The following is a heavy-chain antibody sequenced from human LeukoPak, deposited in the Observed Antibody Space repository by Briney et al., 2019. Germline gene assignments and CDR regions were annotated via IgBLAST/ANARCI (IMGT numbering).Heavy chain of an antibody. CDR2: IYYSGST. CDR3: ARMQWLRVDY. D-gene: IGHD6-19*01. V-gene: IGHV4-39*07. CDR1: GGSISSSSYY. Sequence: SETLSLTCTVSGGSISSSSYYWGWIRQPPGKGLEWIGSIYYSGSTYYNPSLKSRVTISVDTSKNQFSLKLSSVTAAYTAVYYCARMQWLRVDYWGQGTLVTVSS. J-gene: IGHJ4*02.